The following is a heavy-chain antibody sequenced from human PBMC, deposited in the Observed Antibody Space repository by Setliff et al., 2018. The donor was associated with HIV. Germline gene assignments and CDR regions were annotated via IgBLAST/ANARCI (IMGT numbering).Heavy chain of an antibody. CDR1: GYTFSDYN. J-gene: IGHJ6*03. CDR3: ARIDPTAYHYDMDV. D-gene: IGHD3-9*01. CDR2: MHPNTGAT. V-gene: IGHV1-2*02. Sequence: ASVKVSCKAAGYTFSDYNIHWMRQAPGQAFEWMGWMHPNTGATSYAQKFQGRVSMTRDMSISTDYMELARLRSDDSAVYYCARIDPTAYHYDMDVWGKGTTVTVSS.